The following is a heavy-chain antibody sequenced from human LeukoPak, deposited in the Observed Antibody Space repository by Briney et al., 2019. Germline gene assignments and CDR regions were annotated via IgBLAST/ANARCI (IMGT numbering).Heavy chain of an antibody. Sequence: ASVKVSCKASGYSFTDYLMHWVRQAPGQGLEWMGWINPHSGSTSSAQKFQGRVTMTRDTSISTTYMELSTLRSDDTAVYYCARDRNGDGFAYFDYWGQGTLVTVSS. V-gene: IGHV1-2*02. D-gene: IGHD5-24*01. CDR3: ARDRNGDGFAYFDY. CDR1: GYSFTDYL. CDR2: INPHSGST. J-gene: IGHJ4*02.